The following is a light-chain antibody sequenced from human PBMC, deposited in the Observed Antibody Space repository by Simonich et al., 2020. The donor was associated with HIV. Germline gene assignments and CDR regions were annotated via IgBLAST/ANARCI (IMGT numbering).Light chain of an antibody. V-gene: IGLV4-69*01. Sequence: QLVLTQSPSASASLGASVKLTCTLSSWHRSYAIAWHQQQPEKGPRYLMKLKSDGRHGKGDGIPDRFSGSSSGAERYLTISSLQSEDEADYYCQTWGTGIRVFGGGTKLTVL. CDR1: SWHRSYA. CDR2: LKSDGRH. CDR3: QTWGTGIRV. J-gene: IGLJ3*02.